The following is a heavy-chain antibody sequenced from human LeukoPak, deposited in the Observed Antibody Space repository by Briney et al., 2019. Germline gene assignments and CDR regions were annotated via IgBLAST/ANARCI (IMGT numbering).Heavy chain of an antibody. CDR3: ARERDYYDSSGYNDAFDI. CDR2: INPNSGGT. J-gene: IGHJ3*02. Sequence: ASVKVSCKAAGYTFTGYYMHWVRQAPGQGLEWMGWINPNSGGTIYAQKFQGWVTMTRDTSISTAYMELSRLRSDDTAVYYCARERDYYDSSGYNDAFDIWGQGTMVTVSS. CDR1: GYTFTGYY. V-gene: IGHV1-2*04. D-gene: IGHD3-22*01.